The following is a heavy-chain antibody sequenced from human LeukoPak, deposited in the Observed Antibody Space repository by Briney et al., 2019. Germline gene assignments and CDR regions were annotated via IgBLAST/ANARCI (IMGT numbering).Heavy chain of an antibody. CDR3: ARGPYSYDSSGAFDI. CDR1: GDSISSGDYY. V-gene: IGHV4-61*02. CDR2: ISSSGST. D-gene: IGHD3-22*01. J-gene: IGHJ3*02. Sequence: SQTLSLTCTVSGDSISSGDYYWSWIRQPAGKGPERIGRISSSGSTNYNPSLKSRVTISVDTSKNQFSLKLSSVTAADTAVYFCARGPYSYDSSGAFDIWGQGTMVTVSS.